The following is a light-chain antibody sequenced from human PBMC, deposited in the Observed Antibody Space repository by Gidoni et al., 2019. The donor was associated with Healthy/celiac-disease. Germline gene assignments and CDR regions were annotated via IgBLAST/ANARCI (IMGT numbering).Light chain of an antibody. CDR3: MQALQTPYT. V-gene: IGKV2-28*01. Sequence: DIVMTQSPLSLPVTPGEPASISCRSSQGLLHSSGDNYLEWYLQKPGQSPQLLIYLGSNRASGVPDRFSGSGSGTDFTLKISRVEAEDVGVYYCMQALQTPYTFGQGTKLEIK. CDR1: QGLLHSSGDNY. CDR2: LGS. J-gene: IGKJ2*01.